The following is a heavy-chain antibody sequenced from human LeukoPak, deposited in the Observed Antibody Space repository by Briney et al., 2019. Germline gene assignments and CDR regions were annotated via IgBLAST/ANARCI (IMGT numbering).Heavy chain of an antibody. V-gene: IGHV1-8*01. CDR1: GYTFTSYD. D-gene: IGHD5-12*01. J-gene: IGHJ4*02. CDR2: MNPNSGNT. CDR3: ARANIVATIYHY. Sequence: GASVKVSCKASGYTFTSYDINWVRQATGQGLEWMGWMNPNSGNTGYAQKFQGRVTMTRNTSISTAYMELSSLRSEDTAVYYCARANIVATIYHYWGQGTLVTVSS.